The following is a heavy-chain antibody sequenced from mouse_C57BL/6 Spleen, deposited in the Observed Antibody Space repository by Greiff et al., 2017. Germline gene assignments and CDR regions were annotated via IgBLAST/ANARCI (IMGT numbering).Heavy chain of an antibody. CDR1: GYTFTSYW. CDR3: ARNPPYYYGTFDD. D-gene: IGHD1-1*01. CDR2: IYPGSGST. J-gene: IGHJ2*01. V-gene: IGHV1-55*01. Sequence: VQLQQPGAELVKPGASVKMSCKASGYTFTSYWITWVKQRPGQGLEWIGDIYPGSGSTNYTEKFKSKATLTVGTSSSTAYMQLSSLTSEDSAVYYCARNPPYYYGTFDDWGRGTTLTVSS.